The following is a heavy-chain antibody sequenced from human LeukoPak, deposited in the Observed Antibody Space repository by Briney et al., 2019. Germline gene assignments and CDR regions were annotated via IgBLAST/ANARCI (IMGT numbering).Heavy chain of an antibody. J-gene: IGHJ6*02. V-gene: IGHV3-7*01. CDR1: GFTFSSYW. CDR2: IKQDESEK. Sequence: GGSLRLSCAASGFTFSSYWMSWVRQAPGKGLEWVANIKQDESEKYYVDSVKGRFTISRDNAKNSLYLQMNSLRAEDTAVYYCARDGGRELPYYYYGMDVWGQGTTVTVSS. CDR3: ARDGGRELPYYYYGMDV. D-gene: IGHD1-26*01.